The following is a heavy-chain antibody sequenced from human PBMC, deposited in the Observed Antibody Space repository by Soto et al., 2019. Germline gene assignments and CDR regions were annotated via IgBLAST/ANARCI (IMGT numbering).Heavy chain of an antibody. CDR1: GGTFRICA. D-gene: IGHD1-26*01. Sequence: GASVKVSCKASGGTFRICAINWVRQAPGQGLEWMGGIIPLLNSTNYAQKFQGRVAITADESTSTAYMELSSLKSEDTAVYYCAHERGKFQLLHRFDYWGPGTLVTVSS. CDR3: AHERGKFQLLHRFDY. J-gene: IGHJ4*02. V-gene: IGHV1-69*13. CDR2: IIPLLNST.